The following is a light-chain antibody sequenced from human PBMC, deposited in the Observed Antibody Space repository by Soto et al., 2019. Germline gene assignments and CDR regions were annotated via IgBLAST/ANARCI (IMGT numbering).Light chain of an antibody. CDR3: QQYGGSPGT. CDR2: GAS. V-gene: IGKV3-20*01. Sequence: ESVLTQSPGTLSLSRGERATLSCRASQSVGSSYLAWYQQKPGQAPRLLIFGASSRAAGIPDRLSGSGSGTDFTLTISRLEPEDVGVYYCQQYGGSPGTCGQGTKVEIK. J-gene: IGKJ1*01. CDR1: QSVGSSY.